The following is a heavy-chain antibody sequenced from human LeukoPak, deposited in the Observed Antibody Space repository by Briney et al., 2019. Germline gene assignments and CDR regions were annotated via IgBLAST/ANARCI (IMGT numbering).Heavy chain of an antibody. D-gene: IGHD2-15*01. V-gene: IGHV4-4*02. Sequence: SGTLSLTCAVSGGSISSSKWRSWVRQPPGKGLEWIGEIYHSGSTNYNPSLKSRVTISVDTSKNQFSLKLSSVTAADTAVYYCARSEARLGYCSGGSCYPVYYYYGMDVWGQGTTVTVSS. CDR3: ARSEARLGYCSGGSCYPVYYYYGMDV. CDR1: GGSISSSKW. CDR2: IYHSGST. J-gene: IGHJ6*02.